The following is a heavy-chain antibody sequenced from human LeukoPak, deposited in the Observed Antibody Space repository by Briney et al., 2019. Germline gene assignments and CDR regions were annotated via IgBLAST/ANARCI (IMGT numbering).Heavy chain of an antibody. Sequence: PSETLSLTCSVSCGSISSSGHYWGWIRQSPEKGLDWIGSIYSNGNTYYNPSFKSRVTISVDTSKNQFSLKLTSVTAAETAMYYCARSATVTTGYFDYWGQGALVTVSS. CDR2: IYSNGNT. CDR3: ARSATVTTGYFDY. CDR1: CGSISSSGHY. V-gene: IGHV4-39*07. J-gene: IGHJ4*02. D-gene: IGHD4-17*01.